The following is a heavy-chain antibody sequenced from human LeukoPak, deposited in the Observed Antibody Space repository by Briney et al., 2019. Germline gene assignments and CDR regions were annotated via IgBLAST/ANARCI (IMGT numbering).Heavy chain of an antibody. CDR1: GGSMSSYY. V-gene: IGHV4-59*08. D-gene: IGHD2-21*02. Sequence: SETLSLTCTVSGGSMSSYYWSWIRQPPGKGLEWIGYISYSGSTNYNPSLKSRITISVDTSKNQFSLKLSSVTAADTAVYYCARSGATALRWVDPWGQGTLVTVS. J-gene: IGHJ5*02. CDR3: ARSGATALRWVDP. CDR2: ISYSGST.